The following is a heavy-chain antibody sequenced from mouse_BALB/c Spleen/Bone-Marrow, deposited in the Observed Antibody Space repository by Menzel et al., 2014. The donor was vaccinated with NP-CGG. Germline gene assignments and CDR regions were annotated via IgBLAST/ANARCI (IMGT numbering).Heavy chain of an antibody. J-gene: IGHJ1*01. CDR1: GFNIKDTY. CDR2: IDPANGNT. D-gene: IGHD1-1*01. CDR3: ARGGSSYGWYFDV. Sequence: EVQLQQSGAELVKPGASVKLSCTASGFNIKDTYMHWVKQRPEQGLEWIGRIDPANGNTKYDPKFQGKATMTADTSSNTAYLQLSSLTSEDTAVYYCARGGSSYGWYFDVWGAGTTVTVSS. V-gene: IGHV14-3*02.